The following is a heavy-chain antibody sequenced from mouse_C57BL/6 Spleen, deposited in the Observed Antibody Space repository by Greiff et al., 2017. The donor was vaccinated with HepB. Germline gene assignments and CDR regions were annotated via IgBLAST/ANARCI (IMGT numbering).Heavy chain of an antibody. Sequence: EVKLVESGPELVKPGASVKISCKASGYSFTGYYMNWVKQSPEKSLEWIGEINPSTGGTTYNQKFKAKATLTVDKSSSTAYMQLKSLTSDESAVYYCARGGELYDYDFDYWGQVTTLTVSS. CDR2: INPSTGGT. CDR1: GYSFTGYY. V-gene: IGHV1-42*01. D-gene: IGHD2-4*01. J-gene: IGHJ2*01. CDR3: ARGGELYDYDFDY.